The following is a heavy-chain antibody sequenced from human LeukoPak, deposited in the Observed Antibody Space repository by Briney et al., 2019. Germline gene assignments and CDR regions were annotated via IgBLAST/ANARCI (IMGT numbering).Heavy chain of an antibody. V-gene: IGHV1-18*01. Sequence: ASVKVSRKASGYTFTNYGISWVRQAPGQGLEWMGWISAYNGHTNYAQKLQGRVTMTTDTSTSTAYMELRSLRSDDTAVYYCAREDELDYYDSSGYRGIPFDYWGQGTLVTVSS. CDR1: GYTFTNYG. CDR3: AREDELDYYDSSGYRGIPFDY. J-gene: IGHJ4*02. CDR2: ISAYNGHT. D-gene: IGHD3-22*01.